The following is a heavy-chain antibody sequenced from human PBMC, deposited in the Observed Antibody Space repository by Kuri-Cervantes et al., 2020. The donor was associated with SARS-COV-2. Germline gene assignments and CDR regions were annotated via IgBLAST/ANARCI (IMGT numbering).Heavy chain of an antibody. CDR2: INHSGST. CDR3: ARDSSGYYVGHFQH. J-gene: IGHJ1*01. V-gene: IGHV4-34*01. Sequence: GSLRLSCAVYGGSFSGYYWSWIRQPPGKGLEWIGEINHSGSTNYNPSLKSRVTISVDTSKNQFSLKLSSVTAADTAVYYCARDSSGYYVGHFQHWGQGTLVTVSS. D-gene: IGHD3-22*01. CDR1: GGSFSGYY.